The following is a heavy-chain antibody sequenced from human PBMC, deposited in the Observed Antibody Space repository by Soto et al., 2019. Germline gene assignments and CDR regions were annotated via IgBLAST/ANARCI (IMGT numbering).Heavy chain of an antibody. V-gene: IGHV1-18*01. Sequence: ASVKVSCKASGYSFTIYGISLVRQAPGQGLEWMGWISAYNGNTNYAQKLQGRVTMTTDTSTSTAYMELRSLRSDDTAVYYCARDGYSYGSNALDYWGQGTLVTVSS. CDR1: GYSFTIYG. D-gene: IGHD5-18*01. J-gene: IGHJ4*02. CDR2: ISAYNGNT. CDR3: ARDGYSYGSNALDY.